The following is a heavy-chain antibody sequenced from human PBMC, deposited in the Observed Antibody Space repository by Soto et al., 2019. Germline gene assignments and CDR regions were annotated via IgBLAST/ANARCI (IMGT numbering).Heavy chain of an antibody. D-gene: IGHD3-16*01. Sequence: SETLSLTCPVSGVSISSYYWSWIRQPPGKGLEWIGYIYYSGSTNYNPSLKSRVTISVDTSKNQFSLKLSSVTAADTAVYYCARRYGGNFDYWGQGTLVTVSS. CDR2: IYYSGST. CDR3: ARRYGGNFDY. J-gene: IGHJ4*02. V-gene: IGHV4-59*01. CDR1: GVSISSYY.